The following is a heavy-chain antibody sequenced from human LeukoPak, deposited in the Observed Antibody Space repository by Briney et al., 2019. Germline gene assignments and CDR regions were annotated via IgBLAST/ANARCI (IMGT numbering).Heavy chain of an antibody. CDR1: GFTFSSYW. CDR2: IKQDGSEK. J-gene: IGHJ6*03. Sequence: GGSLRLSCAASGFTFSSYWMSWVRQAPGKGLEWVANIKQDGSEKYYVDSVKGRLTISRDNAKNSLYLQMNSLRAEDTAVYYCARAMVRGLLYYYYYYYMDVWGKGTTVTVSS. CDR3: ARAMVRGLLYYYYYYYMDV. V-gene: IGHV3-7*01. D-gene: IGHD3-10*01.